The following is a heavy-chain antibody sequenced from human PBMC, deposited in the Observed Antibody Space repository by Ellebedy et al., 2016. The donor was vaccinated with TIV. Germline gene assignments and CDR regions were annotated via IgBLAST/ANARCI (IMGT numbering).Heavy chain of an antibody. V-gene: IGHV3-23*01. CDR1: GFTFSSYA. CDR3: AKDYSGLRGLDV. Sequence: GESLKISCAASGFTFSSYAMSWVRQAPGKGLEWASSISGSGGSTYYADSVKGRFTISRDNSKNTLYLQMNSLRAEDTAVYYCAKDYSGLRGLDVWGQGTTVTVSS. CDR2: ISGSGGST. J-gene: IGHJ6*02. D-gene: IGHD5-12*01.